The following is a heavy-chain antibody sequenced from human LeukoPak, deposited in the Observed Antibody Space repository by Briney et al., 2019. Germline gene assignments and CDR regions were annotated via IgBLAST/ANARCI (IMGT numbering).Heavy chain of an antibody. CDR3: ASRSWGDATGWFDP. J-gene: IGHJ5*02. Sequence: PSETLSLTCAVYGGSFSGYYWSWIRQPPGKGLEWIGEINHSGSTNYDPSLKSRVTISVDTSKNQFSLKLSSATAADTAVYYCASRSWGDATGWFDPWGQGTLVTVSS. D-gene: IGHD2-21*02. CDR1: GGSFSGYY. V-gene: IGHV4-34*01. CDR2: INHSGST.